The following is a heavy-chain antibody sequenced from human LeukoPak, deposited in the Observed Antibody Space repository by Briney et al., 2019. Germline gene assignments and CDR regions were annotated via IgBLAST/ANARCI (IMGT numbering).Heavy chain of an antibody. V-gene: IGHV4-34*01. Sequence: SETLPLTCAVYGGSFSGYYWSWIRQPPGKGLEWIGEINHSGSTNYNPSLKSRVTISVDTSKNQFSLKLSSVTAADTAVYYCARGRYGTRSGRLDYWGQGTLVTVSS. CDR2: INHSGST. CDR1: GGSFSGYY. CDR3: ARGRYGTRSGRLDY. J-gene: IGHJ4*02. D-gene: IGHD1-26*01.